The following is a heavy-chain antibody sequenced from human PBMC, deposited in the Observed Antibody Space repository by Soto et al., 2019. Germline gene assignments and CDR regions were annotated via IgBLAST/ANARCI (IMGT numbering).Heavy chain of an antibody. CDR3: ARDRGGGYDFMFDY. V-gene: IGHV3-21*04. CDR2: ISSSGSTI. CDR1: GFTFSSYA. D-gene: IGHD5-12*01. J-gene: IGHJ4*02. Sequence: GGSLRLSCAASGFTFSSYAMSWVRQAPGKGLEWVSSISSSGSTIYYADSVKGRFTISRDNAKNSLYLQMNSLRAEDTAVYYCARDRGGGYDFMFDYWGQGTLVTVSS.